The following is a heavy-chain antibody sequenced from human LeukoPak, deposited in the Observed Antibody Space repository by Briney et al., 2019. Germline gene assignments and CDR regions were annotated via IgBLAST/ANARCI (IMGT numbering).Heavy chain of an antibody. D-gene: IGHD3-16*01. CDR1: GFPFSSYA. CDR3: ATPGFGYFDY. CDR2: ISYDGSNK. J-gene: IGHJ4*02. V-gene: IGHV3-30-3*01. Sequence: HSGGSLRLSCAASGFPFSSYAMHWVRQAPGKGLEWVAVISYDGSNKYYADSVKGRFTISRDNSKNTLYLQMNSLRAEDTAVYYCATPGFGYFDYWGQGTLVTVSS.